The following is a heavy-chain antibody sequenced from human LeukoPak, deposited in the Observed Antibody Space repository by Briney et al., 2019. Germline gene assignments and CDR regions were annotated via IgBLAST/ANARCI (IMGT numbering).Heavy chain of an antibody. CDR3: ARDLGGTVTTF. Sequence: PGGSLRLSCAASGFTVSSSYMNWVRQAPGKGLEWVSVIYTGGGTYYADSVKGRFTISRDISKNTLYLQMNSLRPEDTAVYYCARDLGGTVTTFWGQGTLVTVSS. V-gene: IGHV3-53*01. D-gene: IGHD4-17*01. J-gene: IGHJ4*02. CDR1: GFTVSSSY. CDR2: IYTGGGT.